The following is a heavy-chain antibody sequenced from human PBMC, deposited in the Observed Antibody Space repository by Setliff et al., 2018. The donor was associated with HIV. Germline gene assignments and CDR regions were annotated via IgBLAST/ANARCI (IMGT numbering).Heavy chain of an antibody. CDR1: GGSINNDIYF. CDR3: ARSSRSSPFWFDY. CDR2: IYYSGST. V-gene: IGHV4-31*03. Sequence: KPSETLSLTCTVSGGSINNDIYFWTWIRQRPGKGLEWIGYIYYSGSTHSNPSLKSRLTISVDTSSNQFSLKLNSVTAADTAIYYCARSSRSSPFWFDYWGLGTLVTVSS. J-gene: IGHJ4*01. D-gene: IGHD6-6*01.